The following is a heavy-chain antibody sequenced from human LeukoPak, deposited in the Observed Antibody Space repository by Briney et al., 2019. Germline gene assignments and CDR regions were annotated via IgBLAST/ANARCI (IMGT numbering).Heavy chain of an antibody. D-gene: IGHD5-18*01. Sequence: GGSLRLSCAASGFTFTTYAIHWVRQAPGKGLEWVAVISYDGSHKYYGDSVKGRFTISRDNSKNTLYLQMNSLRVEDTAVYHGERAADTATVPPFFSGFDIWGQGKRVTV. V-gene: IGHV3-30*03. CDR3: ERAADTATVPPFFSGFDI. CDR1: GFTFTTYA. J-gene: IGHJ3*02. CDR2: ISYDGSHK.